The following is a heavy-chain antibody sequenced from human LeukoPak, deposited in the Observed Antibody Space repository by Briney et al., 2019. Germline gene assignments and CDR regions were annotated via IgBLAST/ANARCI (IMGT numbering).Heavy chain of an antibody. V-gene: IGHV4-34*01. CDR3: ARGRSRGYFDY. Sequence: SETLPLTCAVYGGSFSGYYWSWIRQPPGKGLEWIGEINHSGSTNYNPSLKSRVTISVDTSKNQLSLKLSSVTAADTAVYYCARGRSRGYFDYWGQGTLVTVSS. J-gene: IGHJ4*02. CDR1: GGSFSGYY. D-gene: IGHD6-13*01. CDR2: INHSGST.